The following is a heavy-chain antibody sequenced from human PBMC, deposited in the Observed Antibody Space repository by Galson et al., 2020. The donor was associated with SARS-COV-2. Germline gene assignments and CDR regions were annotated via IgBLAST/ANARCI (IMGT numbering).Heavy chain of an antibody. Sequence: TGGSLRLSCAASGFTFSSYAMHWVRQAPGKGLEWVAVISYDGSNKYSADPVKGRFPIPSDNSKNTLYLQMNSLRAEDTAVYYCARDGYEDIVLMVYAISFWFDPWGQGTLVTVSS. CDR2: ISYDGSNK. CDR3: ARDGYEDIVLMVYAISFWFDP. V-gene: IGHV3-30-3*01. CDR1: GFTFSSYA. D-gene: IGHD2-8*01. J-gene: IGHJ5*02.